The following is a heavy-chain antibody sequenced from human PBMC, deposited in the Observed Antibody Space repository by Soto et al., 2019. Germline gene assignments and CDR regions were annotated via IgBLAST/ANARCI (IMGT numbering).Heavy chain of an antibody. CDR1: GYTFTSYG. V-gene: IGHV1-18*01. D-gene: IGHD5-12*01. J-gene: IGHJ4*02. CDR2: ISAYNGNT. CDR3: ARASGYGLLFDH. Sequence: QVQLVQSGVEVKKPGASVKVSCKASGYTFTSYGISWVRQAPGQGLEWMGWISAYNGNTNYAQKFQGRVTMTTDTPTSTASMELRSLRSDDTAVYYCARASGYGLLFDHWGQGTRVTVSS.